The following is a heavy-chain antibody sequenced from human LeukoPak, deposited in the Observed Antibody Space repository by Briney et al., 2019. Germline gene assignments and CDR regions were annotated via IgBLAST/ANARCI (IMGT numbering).Heavy chain of an antibody. Sequence: ASVKVSCKASGYTFTSYGISWVRQAPGQGLEWMGWISAYNGNTNYAQKLQGRVTMTTDTSTSTAYMELSSLRSEDTAVYYCARAPYGDYYFDYWGQGTLVTVSS. V-gene: IGHV1-18*01. CDR2: ISAYNGNT. CDR1: GYTFTSYG. D-gene: IGHD4-17*01. CDR3: ARAPYGDYYFDY. J-gene: IGHJ4*02.